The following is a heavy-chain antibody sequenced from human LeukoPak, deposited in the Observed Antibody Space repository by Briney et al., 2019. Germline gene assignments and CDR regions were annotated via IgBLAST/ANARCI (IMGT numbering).Heavy chain of an antibody. CDR3: ARDLHTYDFWSGYYGYFDY. CDR2: INTNTGNP. D-gene: IGHD3-3*01. V-gene: IGHV7-4-1*02. Sequence: ASVKVSCTASGYTFTSYAMNWVRQAPGQGLEWMGWINTNTGNPTYAQGFTGRFVFSLDTSVSTAYLQISSLKAEDTAVYYCARDLHTYDFWSGYYGYFDYWGQGTLVTVSS. CDR1: GYTFTSYA. J-gene: IGHJ4*02.